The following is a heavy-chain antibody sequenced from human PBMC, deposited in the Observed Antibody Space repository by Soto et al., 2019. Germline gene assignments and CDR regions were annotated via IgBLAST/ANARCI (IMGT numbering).Heavy chain of an antibody. D-gene: IGHD7-27*01. CDR2: IWYDGSNK. CDR3: ARGLGLDAFDI. CDR1: GFSFSTYG. V-gene: IGHV3-33*01. J-gene: IGHJ3*02. Sequence: QVQLVESGGGVVQPGRSLRLSCSASGFSFSTYGMHWVRQAPGKGLEWVAVIWYDGSNKYYADSVKGRFTITRDNSKNRLYLQMHSLRAEDTAGYFCARGLGLDAFDIWGQGTKVTVSS.